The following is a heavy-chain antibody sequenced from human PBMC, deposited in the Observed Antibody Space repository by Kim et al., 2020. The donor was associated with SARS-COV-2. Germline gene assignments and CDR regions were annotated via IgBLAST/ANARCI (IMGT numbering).Heavy chain of an antibody. Sequence: ASVKVSCKASGYTFTSYDLNWVRQATGQGLEWLGWMNPNSGNTGYAEKFRGRVTMTREISTNTAYMELSSLTSEDTAIYYCARDRSGQSDNWFDPWGQGTLVTVSS. V-gene: IGHV1-8*01. D-gene: IGHD6-19*01. CDR3: ARDRSGQSDNWFDP. J-gene: IGHJ5*02. CDR2: MNPNSGNT. CDR1: GYTFTSYD.